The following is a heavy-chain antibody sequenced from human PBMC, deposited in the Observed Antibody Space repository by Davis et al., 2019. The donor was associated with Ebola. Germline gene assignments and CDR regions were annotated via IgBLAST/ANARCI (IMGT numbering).Heavy chain of an antibody. CDR2: IIPIFGTA. Sequence: AASVKVSCKASGYTFTNYGISWVRQVPGQGLEWMGGIIPIFGTANYAQKFQGRVTITADESTSTAYMELSSLRSEDTAVYYCARDKTSYVYYYYGMDVWGQGTTVTVSS. D-gene: IGHD3-16*01. J-gene: IGHJ6*02. CDR1: GYTFTNYG. CDR3: ARDKTSYVYYYYGMDV. V-gene: IGHV1-69*13.